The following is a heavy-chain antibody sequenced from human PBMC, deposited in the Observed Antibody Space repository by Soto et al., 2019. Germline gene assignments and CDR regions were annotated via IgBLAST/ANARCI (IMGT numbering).Heavy chain of an antibody. J-gene: IGHJ5*02. Sequence: ASVKVSCKASGYTFTSYDINWVRQATGQGLEWMGWMNPNSGNTGYAQKFQGRVTMTRNTSISTAYMELSSLRSEDTAVYYCARAENYCISTRCYPTEFDPWGQGTLVTVSS. V-gene: IGHV1-8*01. CDR2: MNPNSGNT. CDR1: GYTFTSYD. D-gene: IGHD2-2*01. CDR3: ARAENYCISTRCYPTEFDP.